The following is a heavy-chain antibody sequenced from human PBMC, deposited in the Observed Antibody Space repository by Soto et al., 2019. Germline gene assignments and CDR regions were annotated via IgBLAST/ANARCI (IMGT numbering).Heavy chain of an antibody. CDR1: GFNFASSW. V-gene: IGHV3-7*03. Sequence: ELQVVESGGGLVQPGGSLRLSCVASGFNFASSWLNWVRQTPGKGLEWVANISPEGASRNYVDSVRGRFTVSRDDAKRSLYLQMNSLRADDTALYYCARASREPAADKWGQGTLVTVSS. D-gene: IGHD6-13*01. J-gene: IGHJ4*02. CDR3: ARASREPAADK. CDR2: ISPEGASR.